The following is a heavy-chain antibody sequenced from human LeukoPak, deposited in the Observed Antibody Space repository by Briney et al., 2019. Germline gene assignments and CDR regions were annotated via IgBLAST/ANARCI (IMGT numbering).Heavy chain of an antibody. CDR3: ARVSTGFDY. J-gene: IGHJ4*02. V-gene: IGHV3-48*02. CDR2: ISRSSSMI. Sequence: RGSLRLSCAASGFTFSSYSMNWVRQAPGKGLEWVSYISRSSSMIDYADSVKGRFTISRDNAKNSLYLQMNSLRDEDTAVYYCARVSTGFDYWGQGTLVTVPS. D-gene: IGHD4-11*01. CDR1: GFTFSSYS.